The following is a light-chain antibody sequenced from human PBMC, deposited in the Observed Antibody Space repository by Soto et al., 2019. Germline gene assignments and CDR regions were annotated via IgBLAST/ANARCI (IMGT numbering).Light chain of an antibody. J-gene: IGLJ3*02. Sequence: QSALTQPPSASGSPGQSVTISCTGTSSDVGGYGYVSWYQQHPGKAPKLMIYEVSKRPSGVPDRFSGSKSGNTASLTVSGLQAEDEADYYCSSYAGSNNWVFGGGTKLTVL. CDR1: SSDVGGYGY. CDR2: EVS. V-gene: IGLV2-8*01. CDR3: SSYAGSNNWV.